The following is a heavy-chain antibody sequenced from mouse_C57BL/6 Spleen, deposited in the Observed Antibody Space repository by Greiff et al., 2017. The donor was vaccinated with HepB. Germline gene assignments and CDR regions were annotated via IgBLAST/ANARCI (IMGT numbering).Heavy chain of an antibody. J-gene: IGHJ2*01. CDR3: ARSQGTGTVDY. CDR2: IDPNSGGT. Sequence: QVHVKQPGAELVKPGASVKLSCKASGYTFTSYWMHWVKQRPGRGLEWNGRIDPNSGGTKYNEKFKSKATLTVDKPSSTAYMQLSSLTSEDSAVYYCARSQGTGTVDYWGQGTTLTVSS. V-gene: IGHV1-72*01. D-gene: IGHD4-1*01. CDR1: GYTFTSYW.